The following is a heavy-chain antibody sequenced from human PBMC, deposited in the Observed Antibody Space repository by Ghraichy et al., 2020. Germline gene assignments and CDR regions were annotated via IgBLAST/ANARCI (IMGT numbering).Heavy chain of an antibody. V-gene: IGHV3-30*04. J-gene: IGHJ4*02. D-gene: IGHD2-15*01. CDR2: ISYDGSNK. Sequence: GGSLRLSCAASGFTFSSYAMHWVRQAPGKGPEWVAVISYDGSNKYYADSVKGRFTISRDNSKNTLYLQMNSLRAEDTAVYYCARGGNSRYCSGSSCYFLDYWGQGTLVTVSS. CDR1: GFTFSSYA. CDR3: ARGGNSRYCSGSSCYFLDY.